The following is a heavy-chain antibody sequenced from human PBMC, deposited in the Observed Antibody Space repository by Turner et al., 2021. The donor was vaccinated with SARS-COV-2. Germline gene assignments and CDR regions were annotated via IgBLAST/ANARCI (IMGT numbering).Heavy chain of an antibody. CDR2: IYYSGST. CDR3: ARKSEWELLGVLDAFDI. V-gene: IGHV4-39*01. CDR1: GCSISSSTYY. Sequence: QLLLQDSCPGLVKPSDTLSLPCTSSGCSISSSTYYWGGIRQPPGKGLEWIGSIYYSGSTYYNASLKSRVTISGDTSKNQFSLKLSSVTAADTAVYYCARKSEWELLGVLDAFDIWGQGTMVTVTS. D-gene: IGHD1-26*01. J-gene: IGHJ3*02.